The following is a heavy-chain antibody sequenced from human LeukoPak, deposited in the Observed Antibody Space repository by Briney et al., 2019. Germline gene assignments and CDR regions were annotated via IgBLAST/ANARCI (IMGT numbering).Heavy chain of an antibody. CDR2: INPNSGGT. CDR3: ARDGLAYYGSGAAGY. D-gene: IGHD3-10*01. Sequence: ASVKVSCKASGYTFTGYYMHWVRQAPGQGLEWMGWINPNSGGTNYAQKFQGRVTMTRDTSISTAYMELSRLRSDDTAVYYCARDGLAYYGSGAAGYWGQGTLVTVSS. CDR1: GYTFTGYY. V-gene: IGHV1-2*02. J-gene: IGHJ4*02.